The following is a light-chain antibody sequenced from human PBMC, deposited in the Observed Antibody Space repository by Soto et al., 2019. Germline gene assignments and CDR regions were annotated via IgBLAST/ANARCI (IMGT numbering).Light chain of an antibody. CDR3: LQRIEFPCR. CDR1: QSLLDSDDGNTY. Sequence: DIVMTQTPVSLPVSPGEPASISCRSNQSLLDSDDGNTYLDWFLQKPGQSPQLLIYTLSYRASGVPDRSSGRGSGTDFTLKITRVDAEDVGVNFCLQRIEFPCRFGGGTRVDIK. J-gene: IGKJ4*02. V-gene: IGKV2-40*01. CDR2: TLS.